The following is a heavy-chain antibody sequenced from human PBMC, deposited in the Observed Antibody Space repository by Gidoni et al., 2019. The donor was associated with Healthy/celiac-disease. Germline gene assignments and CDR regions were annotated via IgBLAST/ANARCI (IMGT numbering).Heavy chain of an antibody. J-gene: IGHJ4*02. CDR1: GFTFDDYA. CDR3: AKDMRYSGYDSFDY. CDR2: ISWNSGSI. Sequence: EVQLVESGGGLVQPGRSLRLSCAASGFTFDDYAMHWVRQAPGKGLEWVSGISWNSGSIGYADSVKGRFTISRDNAKNSLYLQMNSLRAEDTALYYCAKDMRYSGYDSFDYWGQGTLVTVSS. D-gene: IGHD5-12*01. V-gene: IGHV3-9*01.